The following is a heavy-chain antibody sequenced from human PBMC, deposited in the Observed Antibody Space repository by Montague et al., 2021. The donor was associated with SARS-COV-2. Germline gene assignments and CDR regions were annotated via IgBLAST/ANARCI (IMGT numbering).Heavy chain of an antibody. CDR2: ISHGGGT. D-gene: IGHD2-15*01. V-gene: IGHV4-34*01. J-gene: IGHJ6*02. Sequence: SETLSLTCDVYGGSFSSYWSWIRQPPGRGLEWVGQISHGGGTNYNPSLKIRVTISVDTSKNKVSLKLSSLTAADTAVYYCASHCGGGRCYFGMDVWGQGATVTVSS. CDR1: GGSFSSY. CDR3: ASHCGGGRCYFGMDV.